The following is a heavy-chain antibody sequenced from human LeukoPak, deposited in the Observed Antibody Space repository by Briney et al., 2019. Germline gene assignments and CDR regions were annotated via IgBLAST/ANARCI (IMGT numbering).Heavy chain of an antibody. D-gene: IGHD6-13*01. CDR1: GYTFTGYY. J-gene: IGHJ5*02. V-gene: IGHV1-2*02. CDR3: ARGTYQAAAVILTRFDP. CDR2: INPNSGGT. Sequence: ASVKVSCKASGYTFTGYYMHWVRQAPGQGLEWMGWINPNSGGTNYAQKFQGRVTMTRDTSISTAYMKLSRLRSDDTAVYYCARGTYQAAAVILTRFDPWGQGTLVTVSS.